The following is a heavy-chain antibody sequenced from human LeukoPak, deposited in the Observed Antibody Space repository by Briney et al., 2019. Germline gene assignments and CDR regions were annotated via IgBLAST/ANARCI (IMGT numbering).Heavy chain of an antibody. D-gene: IGHD6-13*01. CDR2: ISYSGTT. Sequence: SETLSLTCTVSGASISSSRYYWGWIRQPPGKGLEWIGSISYSGTTYYNPSLKSRVTISVDTSRNQFSLKLSSVTAPDTAVYYCARYQQLVNFDYWGQGTLVTVSS. CDR3: ARYQQLVNFDY. CDR1: GASISSSRYY. J-gene: IGHJ4*02. V-gene: IGHV4-39*01.